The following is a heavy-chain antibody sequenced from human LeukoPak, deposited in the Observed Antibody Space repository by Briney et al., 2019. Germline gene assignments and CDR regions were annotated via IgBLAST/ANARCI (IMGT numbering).Heavy chain of an antibody. D-gene: IGHD6-13*01. CDR3: ARGGIPQY. J-gene: IGHJ4*02. V-gene: IGHV1-2*02. CDR2: INPNSGDT. Sequence: ASVKVSCKASGYTFTGHYMLWVRQAPGQGLEWMGWINPNSGDTNYAQKFQGRVTMTRDTSISTAYMELTRLTSDDTAVFYCARGGIPQYWGQGTLVTVSS. CDR1: GYTFTGHY.